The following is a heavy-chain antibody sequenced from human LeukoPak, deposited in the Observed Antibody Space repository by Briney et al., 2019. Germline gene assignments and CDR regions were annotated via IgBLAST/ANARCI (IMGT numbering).Heavy chain of an antibody. Sequence: SETLSLTCTVSGGSISSSSYYWGWIRQPPGKGLEWIGSVYHSGSTNYNPSLKSRVSISRDMSKNQFSLKLSSVTAADTAIYYCARGSSRSWYNWFDPWGQGTLVTVSS. CDR2: VYHSGST. J-gene: IGHJ5*02. D-gene: IGHD2-2*01. V-gene: IGHV4-39*07. CDR3: ARGSSRSWYNWFDP. CDR1: GGSISSSSYY.